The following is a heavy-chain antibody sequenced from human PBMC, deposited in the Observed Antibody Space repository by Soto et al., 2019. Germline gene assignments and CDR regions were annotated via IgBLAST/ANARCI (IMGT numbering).Heavy chain of an antibody. CDR2: IYYSGRT. Sequence: QVQLQESGPGLVKPSETPSLTCIISGGSISDYQWNWIRQPLGKGLAWIGNIYYSGRTNYNPSLKSRLTISLDTSTRQFSLRLRSVTAADSSVYYCARMMGLGEISPYWDYWGQGALVTVSS. J-gene: IGHJ4*02. D-gene: IGHD3-16*01. CDR3: ARMMGLGEISPYWDY. V-gene: IGHV4-59*01. CDR1: GGSISDYQ.